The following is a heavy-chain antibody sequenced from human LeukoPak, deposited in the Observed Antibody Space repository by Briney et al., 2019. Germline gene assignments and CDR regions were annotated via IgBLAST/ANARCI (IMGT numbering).Heavy chain of an antibody. D-gene: IGHD5-24*01. J-gene: IGHJ4*02. CDR1: GFTFSRYH. V-gene: IGHV3-48*01. CDR3: ARTYEMALDY. Sequence: GGSLRLSCPASGFTFSRYHINWVRQAPGKGLEWVSYISIISSTIYYADSVKGRFTISRDDAKNSVYLQMNSLRADDTAVYYCARTYEMALDYRGQGTLVTVSS. CDR2: ISIISSTI.